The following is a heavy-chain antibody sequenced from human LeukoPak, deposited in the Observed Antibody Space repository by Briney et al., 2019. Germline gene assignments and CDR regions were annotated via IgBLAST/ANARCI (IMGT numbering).Heavy chain of an antibody. J-gene: IGHJ3*02. CDR1: GFTFSNYG. CDR2: IWYDGSNK. V-gene: IGHV3-33*01. Sequence: GRSLRLSCAASGFTFSNYGMHWVRQAPGKGLEWVAVIWYDGSNKYYADSVKGRFTISRDNSNNTLYLQMNSLRAEDTAVYYCARGPVTRFEIWGQGTMVTVSS. CDR3: ARGPVTRFEI. D-gene: IGHD4-17*01.